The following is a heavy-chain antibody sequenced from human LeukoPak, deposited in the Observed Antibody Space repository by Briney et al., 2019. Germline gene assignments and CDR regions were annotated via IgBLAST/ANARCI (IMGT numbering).Heavy chain of an antibody. Sequence: GGSLRLSYAASGFTFSSYWMHWVRQALGKGLVWVSRINGDGSSTAYADSVKGRFTISRDNAKNTLYLQMNSLTAEDTAVYYCARGPPWYFDLWGRGTLVTVSS. CDR1: GFTFSSYW. CDR2: INGDGSST. D-gene: IGHD6-25*01. J-gene: IGHJ2*01. CDR3: ARGPPWYFDL. V-gene: IGHV3-74*01.